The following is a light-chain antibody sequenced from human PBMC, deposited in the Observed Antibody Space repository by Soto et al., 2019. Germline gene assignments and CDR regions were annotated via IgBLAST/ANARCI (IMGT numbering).Light chain of an antibody. CDR2: YDS. CDR1: NVGSKS. Sequence: SYELTQPPSVSVAPGKTARITCEGNNVGSKSVHWYLQKPGQAPRVVMFYDSDRPSGIPERFSGSNSGNTATLTISRVEAGDEADYYCQVWDSTSDRQVFGGGTKLTVL. CDR3: QVWDSTSDRQV. J-gene: IGLJ2*01. V-gene: IGLV3-21*04.